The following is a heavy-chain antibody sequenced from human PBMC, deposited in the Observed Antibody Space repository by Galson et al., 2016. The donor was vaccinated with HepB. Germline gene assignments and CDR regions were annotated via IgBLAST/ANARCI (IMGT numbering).Heavy chain of an antibody. Sequence: SETLSLTCTVSSDSMSGYYWNWIRQPPGKGLEWIGDINYSGRTNYNPSLKSPVTIYLDSSKNQFFLRLTSVTAADTGVYFCAGERSGGVSGRLASWGPGALLTVSS. CDR1: SDSMSGYY. CDR3: AGERSGGVSGRLAS. J-gene: IGHJ4*02. D-gene: IGHD6-25*01. CDR2: INYSGRT. V-gene: IGHV4-59*01.